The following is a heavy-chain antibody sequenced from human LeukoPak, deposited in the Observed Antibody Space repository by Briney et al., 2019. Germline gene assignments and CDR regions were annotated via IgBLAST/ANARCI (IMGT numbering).Heavy chain of an antibody. V-gene: IGHV3-23*01. CDR1: GFPFSGYG. CDR3: ARLRVKFWYSSSYYFDY. Sequence: GGSLRLSCAASGFPFSGYGMSWVRQAPGKGLEWVSAINGSGGSTYYADSVKGRFTISRDNSKNTLYLQMNSLRAEDTAVYYCARLRVKFWYSSSYYFDYWGQGTLVTVSS. D-gene: IGHD6-13*01. CDR2: INGSGGST. J-gene: IGHJ4*02.